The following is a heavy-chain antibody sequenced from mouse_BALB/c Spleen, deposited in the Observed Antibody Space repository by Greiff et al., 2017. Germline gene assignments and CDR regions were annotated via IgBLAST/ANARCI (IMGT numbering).Heavy chain of an antibody. J-gene: IGHJ3*01. CDR1: GYTFTSYW. D-gene: IGHD2-1*01. V-gene: IGHV1-87*01. Sequence: QVQLQQSGAELARPGASVKLSCKASGYTFTSYWMQWVKQRPGQGLEWIGAIYPGDGDTRYTQKFKGKATLTADKSSSTAYMQLSSLASEDSAVYYCARGDYGNYWGQGTLVTVSA. CDR2: IYPGDGDT. CDR3: ARGDYGNY.